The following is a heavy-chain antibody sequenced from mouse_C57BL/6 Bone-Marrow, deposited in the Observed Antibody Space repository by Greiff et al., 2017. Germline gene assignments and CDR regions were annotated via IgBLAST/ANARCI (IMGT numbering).Heavy chain of an antibody. CDR2: ISYSGST. D-gene: IGHD4-1*01. Sequence: VQLKESGPGMVKPSQSLSLTCTVTGYSITSGYDWHWIRHFPGNKLEWMGYISYSGSTNYNPALKSRISITHDTSKNHFFLKLNSVTTEDTATYYCARALTGRFAYWGQGTLVTVSA. V-gene: IGHV3-1*01. J-gene: IGHJ3*01. CDR3: ARALTGRFAY. CDR1: GYSITSGYD.